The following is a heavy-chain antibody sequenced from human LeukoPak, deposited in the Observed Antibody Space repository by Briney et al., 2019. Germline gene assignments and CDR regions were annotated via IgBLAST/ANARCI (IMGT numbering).Heavy chain of an antibody. CDR1: GGSFSGYY. D-gene: IGHD3-22*01. CDR3: ARGRLTYYYDSSGYPLFDP. J-gene: IGHJ5*02. V-gene: IGHV4-34*01. Sequence: SETLSLTCAVYGGSFSGYYWSWIRQPPEKGLEWLGEINHSGSTNYNPSLKSRVTISVDTSKNQFSLKLSSVTAADTAVYYCARGRLTYYYDSSGYPLFDPWGQGTLVTVSS. CDR2: INHSGST.